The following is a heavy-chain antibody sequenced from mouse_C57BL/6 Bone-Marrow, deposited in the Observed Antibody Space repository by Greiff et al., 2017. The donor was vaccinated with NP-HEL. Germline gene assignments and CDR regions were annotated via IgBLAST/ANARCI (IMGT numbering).Heavy chain of an antibody. V-gene: IGHV14-3*01. D-gene: IGHD1-1*01. CDR2: IDPANGNT. J-gene: IGHJ4*01. CDR1: GFNITNTY. Sequence: EVQLQQSVAELVRPGASVKLSCTASGFNITNTYMHWVKQRPEQGLEWIGRIDPANGNTKYVPKFQGKATITADTSSNTAYLQLSSLTSEDTAIDYCARRNYGVNYYAMDYWGQGTSVTVSS. CDR3: ARRNYGVNYYAMDY.